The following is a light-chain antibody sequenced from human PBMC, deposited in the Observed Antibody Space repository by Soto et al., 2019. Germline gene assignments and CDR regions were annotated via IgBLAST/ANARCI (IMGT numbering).Light chain of an antibody. J-gene: IGKJ5*01. CDR3: QQLNSYPT. Sequence: IQMTRSPSSLSASVEDRVTIPFRASQGISNYLAWYQQKSGKPPKLLIYLASTLRSGVSSRFSGSRSGTDFTLTISSLQPEDFATYYCQQLNSYPTFGQGTRLEIK. V-gene: IGKV1-27*01. CDR1: QGISNY. CDR2: LAS.